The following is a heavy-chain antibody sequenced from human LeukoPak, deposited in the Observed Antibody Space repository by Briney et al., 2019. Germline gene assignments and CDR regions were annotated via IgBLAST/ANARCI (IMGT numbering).Heavy chain of an antibody. Sequence: PGVSLRLSCAASGFTFSSYGMHWVRLAPGKGLEWVAFIRYDGSNKYYADSMKGRFTISRDNSKSTLYLQMNSLRAEDTAVYYCAKGSPDWTYYFDYWGQGTLVTVSS. CDR1: GFTFSSYG. J-gene: IGHJ4*02. CDR3: AKGSPDWTYYFDY. CDR2: IRYDGSNK. D-gene: IGHD3-9*01. V-gene: IGHV3-30*02.